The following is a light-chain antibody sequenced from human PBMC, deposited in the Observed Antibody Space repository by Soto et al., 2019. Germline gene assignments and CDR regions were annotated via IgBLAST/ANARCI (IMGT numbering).Light chain of an antibody. CDR1: QSVSSSY. CDR2: GAS. CDR3: QQYGSSPLT. V-gene: IGKV3-20*01. J-gene: IGKJ4*01. Sequence: EIVLTQSPGTLSLSPGERATLSCRASQSVSSSYLACYQQKPGQAPRLLIYGASSRATGIPDRFRGSGSGTDFTLTISRLEPEDFAVYYCQQYGSSPLTFGGGTKVEIK.